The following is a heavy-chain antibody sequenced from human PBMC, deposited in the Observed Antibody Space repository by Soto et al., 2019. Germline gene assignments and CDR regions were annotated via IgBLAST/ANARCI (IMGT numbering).Heavy chain of an antibody. D-gene: IGHD3-3*01. Sequence: QVRLQESGPGLVKPSQTLSLTCTVSGGSISSGDYFSSWVRQPPGKGLEWIGYIYYTGSTSYNPSPKSRITMSVATSKNQFSLKVSSVTAADTAVYFCARDDGYYRLYDYWGQGTLVTVSS. J-gene: IGHJ4*02. CDR1: GGSISSGDYF. CDR2: IYYTGST. CDR3: ARDDGYYRLYDY. V-gene: IGHV4-30-4*01.